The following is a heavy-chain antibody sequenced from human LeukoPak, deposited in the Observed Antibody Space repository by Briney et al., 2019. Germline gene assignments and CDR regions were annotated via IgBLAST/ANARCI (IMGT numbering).Heavy chain of an antibody. J-gene: IGHJ4*02. CDR2: IMSDGRST. D-gene: IGHD5-24*01. CDR3: ARDSQFIGPLY. V-gene: IGHV3-74*01. Sequence: GGSLRLSCAASGFTFTTYGMHWVRQAPGKGLVWVSRIMSDGRSTYADSVKGRFTTSRDTAKNTLYLQMNSLRAEDTAVYYCARDSQFIGPLYWGQGTLVTVSS. CDR1: GFTFTTYG.